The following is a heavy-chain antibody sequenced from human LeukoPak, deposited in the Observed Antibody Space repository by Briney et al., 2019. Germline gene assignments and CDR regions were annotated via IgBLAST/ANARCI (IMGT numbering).Heavy chain of an antibody. V-gene: IGHV3-21*01. Sequence: GGSLRLSCAASGFTFSSYNMNWVRQAPGKGLEWVSSIGSNSSYIYYADSVKGRFTISRDDAKNSLYLQMNSLRAEDTAVYYCARGVYLLRQYQLLSPDYWGQGTLVTVSS. D-gene: IGHD2-2*01. CDR3: ARGVYLLRQYQLLSPDY. J-gene: IGHJ4*02. CDR1: GFTFSSYN. CDR2: IGSNSSYI.